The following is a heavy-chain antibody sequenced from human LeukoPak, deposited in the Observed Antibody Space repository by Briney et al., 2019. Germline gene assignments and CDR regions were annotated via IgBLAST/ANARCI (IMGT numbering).Heavy chain of an antibody. CDR1: GFTFSSYA. CDR2: ISGSGGTGT. V-gene: IGHV3-23*01. Sequence: GGSLRLSCAASGFTFSSYAMSWVRQAPGKGLEWVSAISGSGGTGTYYADSVKGRFTISRDNSKNTLYLQMNSLRAEDTAVYYCAKGRYSSGWYYWGQGTLVTVSS. D-gene: IGHD6-19*01. J-gene: IGHJ4*02. CDR3: AKGRYSSGWYY.